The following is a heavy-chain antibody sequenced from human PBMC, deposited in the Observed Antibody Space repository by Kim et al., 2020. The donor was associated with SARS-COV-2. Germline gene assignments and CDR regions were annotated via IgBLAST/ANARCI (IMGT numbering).Heavy chain of an antibody. D-gene: IGHD2-2*02. J-gene: IGHJ4*02. CDR1: GFTFSDYY. V-gene: IGHV3-11*06. CDR2: ISSSSSYT. CDR3: ARVVCSSTSCYKVSVWFDD. Sequence: GGSLRLSCAASGFTFSDYYMSWIRQAPGKGLEWVSYISSSSSYTNYADSVKGRFTISRDNAKNSLYLQMNSLRAEDTAVYYCARVVCSSTSCYKVSVWFDDWGQGTLVTVSA.